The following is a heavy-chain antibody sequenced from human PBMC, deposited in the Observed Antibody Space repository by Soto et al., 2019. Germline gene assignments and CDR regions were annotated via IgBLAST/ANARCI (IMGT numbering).Heavy chain of an antibody. J-gene: IGHJ4*02. D-gene: IGHD1-7*01. V-gene: IGHV4-4*02. Sequence: PSEILSLTCAVSGGSFTSNNWWTWVRQPPGQGLEWIGEIYRTGSTNYNPSLKSRVTISLDKSENQFSLKVTSLTAADTAVYYCASRDPGTSVDYWGQGTLVTVS. CDR2: IYRTGST. CDR3: ASRDPGTSVDY. CDR1: GGSFTSNNW.